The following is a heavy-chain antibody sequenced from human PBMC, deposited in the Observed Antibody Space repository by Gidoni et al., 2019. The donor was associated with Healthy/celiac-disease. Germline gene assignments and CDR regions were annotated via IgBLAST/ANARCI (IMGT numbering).Heavy chain of an antibody. Sequence: EVQLLESGGGLVQPGGSLRLSCAASGCTFSSDAMSGVSQAPGKGLEWVSAISGSGGSTYYADSVKGRFTISRDNSKNTLYLQMNSLRAEDTAVYYCAKTMYYYDSSGYHFDYWGQGTLVTVSS. CDR2: ISGSGGST. D-gene: IGHD3-22*01. V-gene: IGHV3-23*01. J-gene: IGHJ4*02. CDR1: GCTFSSDA. CDR3: AKTMYYYDSSGYHFDY.